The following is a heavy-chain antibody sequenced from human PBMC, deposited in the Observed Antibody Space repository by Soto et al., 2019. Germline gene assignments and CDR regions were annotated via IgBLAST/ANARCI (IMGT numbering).Heavy chain of an antibody. J-gene: IGHJ4*02. D-gene: IGHD3-22*01. CDR2: IYYSGST. Sequence: SETLSLTCTVSGGSISSGDYYWSWIRQPPGKGLEWIGYIYYSGSTYYNPSLKSRVTISVDTSKNQFSLKLSSVTAADTAVCYCARDSSGYYYYDWRIDYWGPGTLVTVSS. CDR1: GGSISSGDYY. CDR3: ARDSSGYYYYDWRIDY. V-gene: IGHV4-30-4*01.